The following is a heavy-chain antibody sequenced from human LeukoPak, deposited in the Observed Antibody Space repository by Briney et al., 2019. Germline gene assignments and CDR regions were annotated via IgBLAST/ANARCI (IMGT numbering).Heavy chain of an antibody. CDR2: IYTSGST. J-gene: IGHJ6*03. CDR1: GGSISSGSYY. CDR3: ARDSPRDSSGWYPLYYYYYYMDV. D-gene: IGHD6-19*01. Sequence: SETLSLTCTVSGGSISSGSYYWSWIRQPAGKGLEWIGRIYTSGSTNYNPSLKSRVTISVDTSKNQFSLKLSSVTAADTAVYYCARDSPRDSSGWYPLYYYYYYMDVWGKGTTVTVSS. V-gene: IGHV4-61*02.